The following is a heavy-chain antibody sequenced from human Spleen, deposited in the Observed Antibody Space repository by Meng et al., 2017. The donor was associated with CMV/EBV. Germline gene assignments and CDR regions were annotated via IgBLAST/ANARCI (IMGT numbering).Heavy chain of an antibody. CDR1: GYSFTTDG. CDR3: ARGGSISVPRSGY. V-gene: IGHV1-18*01. Sequence: KASGYSFTTDGLGWVRQVPGQGLEWMGWISPYNGNTNYAQRLQGRLTMSADTSTNTAYMELRSLTSDDTAVYYCARGGSISVPRSGYCGQGTLVTVSS. D-gene: IGHD2-2*01. CDR2: ISPYNGNT. J-gene: IGHJ4*02.